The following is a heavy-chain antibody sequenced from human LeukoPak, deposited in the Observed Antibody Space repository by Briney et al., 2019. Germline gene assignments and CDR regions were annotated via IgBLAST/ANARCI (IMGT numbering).Heavy chain of an antibody. D-gene: IGHD4-17*01. V-gene: IGHV4-61*01. CDR1: GGSIIRSSYY. CDR2: IYYSGST. Sequence: PSETLSLTCTVSGGSIIRSSYYWGWIRQPPGKGLEWIGYIYYSGSTNYNPSLKSRVTISVDTSKNQFSLKLSSVTAADTAVYYCARDGDYGDYVGFDYWGQGTLVTVSS. J-gene: IGHJ4*02. CDR3: ARDGDYGDYVGFDY.